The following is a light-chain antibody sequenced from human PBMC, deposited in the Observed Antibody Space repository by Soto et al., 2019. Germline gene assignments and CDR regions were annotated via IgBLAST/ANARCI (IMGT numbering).Light chain of an antibody. CDR3: QQADTFPIT. CDR2: AAS. J-gene: IGKJ5*01. Sequence: DIQLTQSPSSLSASVGDRVTVTCRASQSVRSYLHWYQQKPGKAPKLLIYAASSLQSGVPSRFSGSGFGTDFTLTISSLQPEDSAIYYCQQADTFPITFGQGTRLEIK. CDR1: QSVRSY. V-gene: IGKV1-39*01.